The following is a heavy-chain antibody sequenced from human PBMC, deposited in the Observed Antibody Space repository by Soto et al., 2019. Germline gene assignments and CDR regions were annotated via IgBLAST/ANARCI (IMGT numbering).Heavy chain of an antibody. J-gene: IGHJ4*02. CDR3: AHLLVRNFDWLPLAYDY. Sequence: QITLKESGPTLVKPTQTLTLTCTFSGISLNTSAVGVGWIRQPPGKALEWLALIYWDDGKRYSPSLKSRLTITKDTSKNHVVVTMTNMDPVDTATYYCAHLLVRNFDWLPLAYDYWCEETLVTVSS. D-gene: IGHD3-9*01. CDR2: IYWDDGK. V-gene: IGHV2-5*02. CDR1: GISLNTSAVG.